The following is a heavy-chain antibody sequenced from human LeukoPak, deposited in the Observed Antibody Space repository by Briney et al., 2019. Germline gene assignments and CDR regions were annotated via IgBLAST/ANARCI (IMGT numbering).Heavy chain of an antibody. J-gene: IGHJ4*02. CDR3: AREATSSLGCFYFDY. CDR1: GGSISSGSYY. V-gene: IGHV4-61*02. D-gene: IGHD5-12*01. CDR2: VYTSGST. Sequence: PSETLSLTCTVSGGSISSGSYYWSWSRQPAGKGLEWIGRVYTSGSTNYNPSLKSRVTISVDTSKNQFSLKLSSVTAADTAVYYCAREATSSLGCFYFDYWGQGTLVTVSS.